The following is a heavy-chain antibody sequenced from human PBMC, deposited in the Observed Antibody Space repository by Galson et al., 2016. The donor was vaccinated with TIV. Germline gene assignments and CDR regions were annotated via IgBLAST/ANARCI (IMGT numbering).Heavy chain of an antibody. D-gene: IGHD3-22*01. CDR1: GYTFSKYG. CDR3: ARDRGSMTMILVVDYYYGMDV. J-gene: IGHJ6*02. Sequence: SVKVSCKASGYTFSKYGISWVRQAPGQGLEWMGWISGFSGNTNYARKLQGRVTMTTDTSTGTAFMEVGSLTSDDTAVYYCARDRGSMTMILVVDYYYGMDVWGQGTTVTVSS. V-gene: IGHV1-18*01. CDR2: ISGFSGNT.